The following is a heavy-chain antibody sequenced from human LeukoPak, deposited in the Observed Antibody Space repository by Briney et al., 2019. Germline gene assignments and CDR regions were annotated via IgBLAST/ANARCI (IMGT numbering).Heavy chain of an antibody. D-gene: IGHD3-22*01. CDR1: GGSISNHY. V-gene: IGHV4-59*11. CDR3: ARDGRGYYGSSGSFDY. Sequence: PSETLSLTCTVSGGSISNHYWSWIRQPPGKGLEWIGYIYYSGSTNYNPSLKSRVTISVDTSKNQFSLKLSSVTAADTAVYYCARDGRGYYGSSGSFDYWGQGTLVTVSS. J-gene: IGHJ4*02. CDR2: IYYSGST.